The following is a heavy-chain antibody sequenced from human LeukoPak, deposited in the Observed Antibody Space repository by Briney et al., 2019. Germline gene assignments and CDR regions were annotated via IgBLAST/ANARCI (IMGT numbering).Heavy chain of an antibody. D-gene: IGHD3-10*01. CDR2: ISYGGSHK. CDR1: VFTFRSYG. V-gene: IGHV3-30*18. CDR3: ANSVGELFYARAFDY. Sequence: QPGMPLRLSCAPSVFTFRSYGMHGVRRSPGKALVCLAVISYGGSHKYYRDSVKGRFTISRDNSKNTLYLQMSSLRADDTAIYYCANSVGELFYARAFDYWGQGTLVTVSS. J-gene: IGHJ4*02.